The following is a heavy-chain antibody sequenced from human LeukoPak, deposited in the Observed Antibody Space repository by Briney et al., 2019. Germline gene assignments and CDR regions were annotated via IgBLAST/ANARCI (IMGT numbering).Heavy chain of an antibody. CDR2: MNPNSGNT. Sequence: ASVTVSFNASGYTFTIYDINWVRQAPGQGLEWMGWMNPNSGNTGYAQKFQGRVTMTRNTSISTAYMELSSLRSEDTAVYYCARARRYSSTYYFDYWGQGTLVTVSS. V-gene: IGHV1-8*01. CDR1: GYTFTIYD. J-gene: IGHJ4*02. CDR3: ARARRYSSTYYFDY. D-gene: IGHD6-13*01.